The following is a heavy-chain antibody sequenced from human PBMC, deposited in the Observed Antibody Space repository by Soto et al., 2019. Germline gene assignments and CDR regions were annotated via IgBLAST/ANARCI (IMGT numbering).Heavy chain of an antibody. V-gene: IGHV4-39*01. CDR1: GGSISSSSYY. CDR3: ARQDSSSWDNNFDY. Sequence: SETLSLTCTVSGGSISSSSYYWGWIRQPPGKGLEWIGSIYYSGSTYYNPSLKSRVTISVDTSKNQFSLKLSSVTAADTAVYYCARQDSSSWDNNFDYWGQGTLVTVSS. J-gene: IGHJ4*02. D-gene: IGHD6-13*01. CDR2: IYYSGST.